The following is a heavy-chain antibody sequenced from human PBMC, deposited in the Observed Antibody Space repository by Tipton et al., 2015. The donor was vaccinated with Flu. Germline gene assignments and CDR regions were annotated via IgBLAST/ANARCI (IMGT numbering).Heavy chain of an antibody. Sequence: TLSLTCTVSGGSISSSSYYCGWIRQPPGKGLEWIGSIYYSGSTYYNPSLKGRVTISVDTSKNQFSLKLSSVTAADTAVYYCASIIAVAGTSRFDYWGQGTLVTVSS. CDR2: IYYSGST. CDR1: GGSISSSSYY. CDR3: ASIIAVAGTSRFDY. V-gene: IGHV4-39*01. J-gene: IGHJ4*02. D-gene: IGHD6-19*01.